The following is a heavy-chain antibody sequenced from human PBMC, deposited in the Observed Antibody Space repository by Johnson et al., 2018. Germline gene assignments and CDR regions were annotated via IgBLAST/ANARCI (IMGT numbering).Heavy chain of an antibody. CDR3: ARDLQTYYYYGMDV. CDR2: IYSGGST. V-gene: IGHV3-53*01. J-gene: IGHJ6*02. Sequence: EVQLVESGGGLIQPGGSLRLSCAASGFTVSSNYMSWVRQAPGKGLEWVSVIYSGGSTYYADSVKGRFTISRDNSKNTLYLQMNSLRAEDTAVYYCARDLQTYYYYGMDVWGQGTTVTVSS. CDR1: GFTVSSNY.